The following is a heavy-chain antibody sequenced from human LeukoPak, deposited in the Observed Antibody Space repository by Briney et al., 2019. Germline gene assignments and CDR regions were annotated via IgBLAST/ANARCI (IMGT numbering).Heavy chain of an antibody. J-gene: IGHJ5*02. Sequence: SETLSLTCAVYGGSFSGYYWSWIRQPPGKGLEWIGEINHSGSTNYNPSLKSRVTISVDTSKTQFSLKLRSVTAADTAVYYCASGDWFDPWGRGTLVTVSS. CDR1: GGSFSGYY. CDR3: ASGDWFDP. V-gene: IGHV4-34*01. CDR2: INHSGST.